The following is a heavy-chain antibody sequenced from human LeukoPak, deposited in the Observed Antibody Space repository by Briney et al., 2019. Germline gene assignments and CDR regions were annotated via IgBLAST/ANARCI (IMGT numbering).Heavy chain of an antibody. CDR3: ARSIVGVRKRNDY. Sequence: SVKVSCKASGGTFSSYAISWVRQAPGQGLEWMGGIIPIFGTANYAQKFQGRVTITADESTSTAYMELSSLRSEDTAVYYWARSIVGVRKRNDYWGQGTLVTVSS. J-gene: IGHJ4*02. CDR2: IIPIFGTA. V-gene: IGHV1-69*13. D-gene: IGHD1-26*01. CDR1: GGTFSSYA.